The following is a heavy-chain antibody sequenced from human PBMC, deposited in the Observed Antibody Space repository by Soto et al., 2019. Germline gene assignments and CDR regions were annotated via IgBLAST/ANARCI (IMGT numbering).Heavy chain of an antibody. CDR1: GFTFSSYG. V-gene: IGHV3-30*18. D-gene: IGHD4-17*01. CDR2: ISYDGSNK. J-gene: IGHJ6*02. Sequence: GGSLRLSCAASGFTFSSYGMHWVRQAPGKGLEWVAVISYDGSNKYYADSVKGRFTISRDNSKNTLYLQMNSLRAEDTAVYYCAKDLRMTTTVGYYYYYAMDVWGQGTTVTV. CDR3: AKDLRMTTTVGYYYYYAMDV.